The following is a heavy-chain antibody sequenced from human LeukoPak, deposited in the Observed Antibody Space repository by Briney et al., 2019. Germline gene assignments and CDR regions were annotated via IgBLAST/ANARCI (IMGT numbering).Heavy chain of an antibody. D-gene: IGHD1-26*01. CDR1: GFTFNSYW. Sequence: PGGSLRLSCAASGFTFNSYWMTWVRQAPGKGLEWVANIKHDGSEKNYVDSVRGRFTISRDNAKNSLFLQMNSLRAEDTAVYYCARDFPWEVLSGPDYWGQGTLVTVSS. J-gene: IGHJ4*02. CDR3: ARDFPWEVLSGPDY. V-gene: IGHV3-7*01. CDR2: IKHDGSEK.